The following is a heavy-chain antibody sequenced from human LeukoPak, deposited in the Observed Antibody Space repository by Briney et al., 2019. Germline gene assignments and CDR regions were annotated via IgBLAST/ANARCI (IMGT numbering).Heavy chain of an antibody. D-gene: IGHD1-26*01. CDR2: INHSGST. CDR3: ARSRREELRDRAYRPIARYYFDY. V-gene: IGHV4-34*01. J-gene: IGHJ4*02. Sequence: PSETLPLTCVVYGGSLSGYYWSWIRQPPGKGLEWIGEINHSGSTNYNPSLKSRVTISVDTSKNQFSLKLSSVTAADTAVYYCARSRREELRDRAYRPIARYYFDYWGQGTLVTVSS. CDR1: GGSLSGYY.